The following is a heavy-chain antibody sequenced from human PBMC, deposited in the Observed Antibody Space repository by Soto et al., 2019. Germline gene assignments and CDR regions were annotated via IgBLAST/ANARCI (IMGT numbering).Heavy chain of an antibody. Sequence: PGGSLRLSCVASGLTFGSRAMSWVRQAPGEGLQWVATITDNGGDAKYADSVRGRFVISRDNSKKTLYLQMTSLTAEDSAMYSCARGSTESYPGSRIFDFWGRGTLVTVSS. CDR1: GLTFGSRA. D-gene: IGHD3-10*01. CDR2: ITDNGGDA. CDR3: ARGSTESYPGSRIFDF. V-gene: IGHV3-23*01. J-gene: IGHJ4*02.